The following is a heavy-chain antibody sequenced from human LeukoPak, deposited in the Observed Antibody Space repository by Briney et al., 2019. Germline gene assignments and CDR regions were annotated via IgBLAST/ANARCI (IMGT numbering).Heavy chain of an antibody. D-gene: IGHD3-22*01. CDR2: MYDSGTT. CDR1: GGSISSGGYS. J-gene: IGHJ3*02. CDR3: VRGYYYDSSGYWVRAFDI. V-gene: IGHV4-30-2*01. Sequence: PSETLSLTCAVSGGSISSGGYSWGWIRQPPGKGLEWIVYMYDSGTTHYNPSLNTRVTISVHRSNNQFSLKLSSVTAADTAVYYCVRGYYYDSSGYWVRAFDIWGQGTMVTVSS.